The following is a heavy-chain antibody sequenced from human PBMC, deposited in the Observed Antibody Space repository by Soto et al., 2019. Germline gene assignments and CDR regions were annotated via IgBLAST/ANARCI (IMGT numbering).Heavy chain of an antibody. CDR1: GGSISSYY. D-gene: IGHD6-19*01. CDR2: IYASGTT. Sequence: QVQLQESGPGLVKPSETLSLTCTVSGGSISSYYWNRIRQPAGKGLEWIGQIYASGTTNYNPSLKSRVTMSVDTSKNQFSLNVSSVTAADTAVYYCARGPPIDSSAWYVNYWGQGTLVTVSS. V-gene: IGHV4-4*07. CDR3: ARGPPIDSSAWYVNY. J-gene: IGHJ4*02.